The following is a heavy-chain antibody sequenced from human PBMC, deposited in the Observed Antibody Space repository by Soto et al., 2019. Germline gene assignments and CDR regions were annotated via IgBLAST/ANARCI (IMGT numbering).Heavy chain of an antibody. V-gene: IGHV3-21*06. CDR1: GFTLRTYT. CDR2: ISISSSDR. Sequence: EVQLVESGGGLVKPGGSLRLSCAASGFTLRTYTMNWVRQAPGKGLEWVSSISISSSDRYYADSVRGRFTISRDTAENALYLQMNSLRADDTAVYFCVRGMTPLFGGHGTLVTVSS. J-gene: IGHJ4*01. CDR3: VRGMTPLF.